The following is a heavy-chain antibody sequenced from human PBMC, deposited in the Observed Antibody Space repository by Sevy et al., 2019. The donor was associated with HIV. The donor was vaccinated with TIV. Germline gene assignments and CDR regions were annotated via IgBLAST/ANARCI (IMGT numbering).Heavy chain of an antibody. J-gene: IGHJ4*02. CDR2: ISTNTENP. V-gene: IGHV7-4-1*02. CDR1: GYTFSTYG. Sequence: ASVKVSCKASGYTFSTYGVVWVRQAPGQGLEWMGWISTNTENPTYAPAFRGRFVFSLDTSVSTAYLQISSLKAADTAVYYCGSLTRQVTTAHFDYCGQGTLVTVSS. CDR3: GSLTRQVTTAHFDY. D-gene: IGHD1-1*01.